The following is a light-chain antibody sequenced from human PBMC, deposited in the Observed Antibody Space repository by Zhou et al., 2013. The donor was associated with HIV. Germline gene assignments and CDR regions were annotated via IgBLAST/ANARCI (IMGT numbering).Light chain of an antibody. V-gene: IGKV1-27*01. Sequence: DIQMTQSPSSLSASVGDRVTITCRASQGITNYLAWYQQKPGKVPKLLIYAASTLQSGVPSRFSGSGSGTDFTLTISSLQPEDVATYYCQKYNSAPLTFGRRDQGGDQT. J-gene: IGKJ4*01. CDR1: QGITNY. CDR3: QKYNSAPLT. CDR2: AAS.